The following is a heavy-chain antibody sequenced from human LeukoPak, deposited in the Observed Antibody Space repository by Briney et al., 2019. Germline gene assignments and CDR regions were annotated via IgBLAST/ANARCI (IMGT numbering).Heavy chain of an antibody. D-gene: IGHD3-9*01. CDR3: ARHVLYYDILTGLNTYYGMDV. CDR2: ISDSGTYI. J-gene: IGHJ6*02. CDR1: AFTFSNYG. Sequence: PGGSLRLSCAASAFTFSNYGMNWVRQAPGKGLEWVSSISDSGTYIYYADSVKGRFTISRDNAKNSLYLQMNSLRAEDTAVYYCARHVLYYDILTGLNTYYGMDVWGQGTTVTVSS. V-gene: IGHV3-21*01.